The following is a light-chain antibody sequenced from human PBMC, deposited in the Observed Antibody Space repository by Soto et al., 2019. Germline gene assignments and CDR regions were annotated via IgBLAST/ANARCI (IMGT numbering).Light chain of an antibody. CDR2: DAS. CDR3: QQYNSDSWA. CDR1: QNINNW. Sequence: DIQMTQSPSTLSASVGDRVTITCRASQNINNWLAWYQQKPGMAPKLLIYDASSLGSGVPSRFSGSGSGTEFSLTITSLQPDDFATYYCQQYNSDSWAFGQGTKVDI. J-gene: IGKJ1*01. V-gene: IGKV1-5*01.